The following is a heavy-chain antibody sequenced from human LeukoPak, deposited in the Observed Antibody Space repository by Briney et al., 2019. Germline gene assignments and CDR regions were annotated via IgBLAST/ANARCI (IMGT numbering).Heavy chain of an antibody. CDR1: GFTFNIHG. J-gene: IGHJ4*02. V-gene: IGHV3-23*01. CDR2: ISPSGDIL. D-gene: IGHD5-12*01. CDR3: AKGSDYSYY. Sequence: GGSLRLSCAASGFTFNIHGMNWVRQAPGKGLEWVSGISPSGDILYYADSVKGQFTISRDNSKNTLYLQMNSLRAEDTAVYYCAKGSDYSYYWGQGTLVTVSS.